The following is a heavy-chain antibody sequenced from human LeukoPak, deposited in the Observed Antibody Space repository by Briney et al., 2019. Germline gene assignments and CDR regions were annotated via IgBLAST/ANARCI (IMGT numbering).Heavy chain of an antibody. CDR3: AKWDAYIES. V-gene: IGHV3-23*01. J-gene: IGHJ5*02. Sequence: PGGSLRLSCVAPGFTFNIYAMTWVRQAPGKGLEWVSAIRGSGDSTYYADSVKGRFTISRDNSKNTVYLQMNSLRAEDTAVYYCAKWDAYIESWGQGTLVTVSS. D-gene: IGHD3-16*01. CDR2: IRGSGDST. CDR1: GFTFNIYA.